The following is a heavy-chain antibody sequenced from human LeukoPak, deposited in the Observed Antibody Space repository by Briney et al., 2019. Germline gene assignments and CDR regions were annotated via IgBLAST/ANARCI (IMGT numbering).Heavy chain of an antibody. CDR3: ARGVLRYFDWLLRDYYYYGMDV. J-gene: IGHJ6*02. V-gene: IGHV3-66*01. CDR1: GFTVSSNY. D-gene: IGHD3-9*01. Sequence: GGSPRLSCAASGFTVSSNYMSWVRQAPGKGLEWVSVIYSGGSTYYADSVKGRFTISRDNSKNTLYLQMNSLRAEDTAVYYCARGVLRYFDWLLRDYYYYGMDVWGQGTTVTVSS. CDR2: IYSGGST.